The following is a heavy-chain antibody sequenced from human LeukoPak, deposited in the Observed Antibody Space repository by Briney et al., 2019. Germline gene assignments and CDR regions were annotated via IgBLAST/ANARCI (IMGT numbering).Heavy chain of an antibody. J-gene: IGHJ6*01. CDR1: GASISSSTYY. V-gene: IGHV4-39*01. Sequence: SEALSLTCTVSGASISSSTYYWGWIRQPPGKGLEWIGCIYETGSTYYKSSLKSRVTISVDTSKNQFSLKLSSVTAADTAVYYCARHSGSGYYFYFYTMDVWGQGATVTVSS. D-gene: IGHD2-15*01. CDR3: ARHSGSGYYFYFYTMDV. CDR2: IYETGST.